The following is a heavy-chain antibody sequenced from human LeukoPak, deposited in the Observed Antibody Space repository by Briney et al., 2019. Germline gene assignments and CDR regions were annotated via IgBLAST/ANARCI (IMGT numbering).Heavy chain of an antibody. D-gene: IGHD3-3*01. CDR1: GFTFSDYY. J-gene: IGHJ4*02. CDR2: ISSSGSTI. Sequence: GGSLRLSCAASGFTFSDYYMSWIRQAPGKGLEWVSYISSSGSTIYYADSVKGRFTISRDNAKNSLNLQMNSLRAEDTAVYYCARSGDGVSGSGYYRPFDYWGQGTLVTVSS. V-gene: IGHV3-11*01. CDR3: ARSGDGVSGSGYYRPFDY.